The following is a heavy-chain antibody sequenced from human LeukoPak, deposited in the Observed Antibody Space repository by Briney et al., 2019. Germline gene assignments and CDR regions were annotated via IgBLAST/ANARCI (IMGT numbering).Heavy chain of an antibody. J-gene: IGHJ4*02. CDR1: SGSISSYY. CDR3: ARHVVRGVIRPHYFDY. D-gene: IGHD3-10*01. Sequence: SETLSLTCTVSSGSISSYYWSWIRQPPGKGLEWIGYIYYSGSTNYNPSLKSRVTISVDTSKNQFSLKLSSVTAADTAVYYCARHVVRGVIRPHYFDYWGQGTLVTVSS. CDR2: IYYSGST. V-gene: IGHV4-59*08.